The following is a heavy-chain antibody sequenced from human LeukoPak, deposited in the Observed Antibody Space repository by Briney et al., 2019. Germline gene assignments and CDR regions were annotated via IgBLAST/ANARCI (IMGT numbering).Heavy chain of an antibody. J-gene: IGHJ4*02. D-gene: IGHD3-22*01. CDR2: IYYSGST. CDR1: GGSISSYY. V-gene: IGHV4-59*01. Sequence: SSETLSLTCTVSGGSISSYYWSWIRQPPGKGLEWIGYIYYSGSTNYNPSLKSRVTISVDTSKNQFSLKLNSVTAADTAVYYCARDIYDSSGYGYWGQGTLVTVSS. CDR3: ARDIYDSSGYGY.